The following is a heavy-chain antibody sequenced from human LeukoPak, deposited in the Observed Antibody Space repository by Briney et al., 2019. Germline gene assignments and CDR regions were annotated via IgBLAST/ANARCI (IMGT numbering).Heavy chain of an antibody. CDR1: GFSFSNYW. D-gene: IGHD6-19*01. CDR2: INTDGSIT. CDR3: ARVFSSGSFDY. Sequence: PGGSLRLSCTASGFSFSNYWMSWVRQAPGKGLVWVSRINTDGSITTYADSVKGRFTISRDNAKNTLYLQMNSLRAEDTAVYYCARVFSSGSFDYWGQGTLATVSS. J-gene: IGHJ4*02. V-gene: IGHV3-74*01.